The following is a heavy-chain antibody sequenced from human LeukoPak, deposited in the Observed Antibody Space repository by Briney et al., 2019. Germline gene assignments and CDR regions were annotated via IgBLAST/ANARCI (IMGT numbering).Heavy chain of an antibody. CDR1: GGSISSSNW. CDR2: IYHSGST. CDR3: AREVSVAGDAFDI. J-gene: IGHJ3*02. Sequence: SETLSLTCAVSGGSISSSNWWSWVRQPPGKGLEWIGEIYHSGSTNYNPSLKSRVTISVDKSKNQFSLKLSSVTAADTAVYYCAREVSVAGDAFDIWGQGTMVTVSS. D-gene: IGHD6-19*01. V-gene: IGHV4-4*02.